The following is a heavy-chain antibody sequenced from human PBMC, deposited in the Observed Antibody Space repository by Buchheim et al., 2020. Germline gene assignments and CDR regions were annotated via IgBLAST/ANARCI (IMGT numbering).Heavy chain of an antibody. V-gene: IGHV3-23*01. Sequence: EVRLLESGGGLVQPGGSLRLSCADSGYTLGDYAMSWVRQAAGKGPEWVSGVSGSGSSTNYADSVKGRFTISRDNSKNTVYLQMNSLRAEDTAVYYCAKTLSSNYFMDIWGQGTT. CDR2: VSGSGSST. CDR1: GYTLGDYA. CDR3: AKTLSSNYFMDI. D-gene: IGHD6-6*01. J-gene: IGHJ6*02.